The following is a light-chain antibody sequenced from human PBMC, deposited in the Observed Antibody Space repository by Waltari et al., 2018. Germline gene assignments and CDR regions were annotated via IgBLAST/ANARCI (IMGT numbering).Light chain of an antibody. CDR3: QAYDSSLGGWGVI. CDR1: SSNIGADYD. V-gene: IGLV1-40*01. CDR2: DNT. Sequence: QSVLTQPTSVSGAPGQRVTISCTGSSSNIGADYDVHWYQQLPGAAPKLLIYDNTFRPSGVPVRFSGPKACTSASLTITGLQAGDEADYYCQAYDSSLGGWGVIIGGGTKPTVL. J-gene: IGLJ2*01.